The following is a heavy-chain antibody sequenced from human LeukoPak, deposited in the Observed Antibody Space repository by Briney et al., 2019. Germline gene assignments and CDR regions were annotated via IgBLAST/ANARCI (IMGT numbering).Heavy chain of an antibody. D-gene: IGHD3-3*01. CDR3: ARDNRSGFWSGYFDY. J-gene: IGHJ4*02. CDR1: GCTFSSYA. V-gene: IGHV1-69*04. Sequence: SVKVSCKASGCTFSSYAISWVRQAPGQGLEWMGRIIPIPGIANYAQKFQGRVTITADKSTSTAYMELSSLRSEDAAVYYCARDNRSGFWSGYFDYWGQGTLVTVSS. CDR2: IIPIPGIA.